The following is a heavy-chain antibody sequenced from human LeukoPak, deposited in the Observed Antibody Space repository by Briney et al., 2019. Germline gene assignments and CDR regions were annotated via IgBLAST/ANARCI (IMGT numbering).Heavy chain of an antibody. CDR3: TTDLGLTMIRGVIVN. CDR1: GFTFRNAW. CDR2: IKSKGDGETT. V-gene: IGHV3-15*01. D-gene: IGHD3-10*01. J-gene: IGHJ4*02. Sequence: GGSLRLSCAASGFTFRNAWMSWVRQAPGKGLEWVGRIKSKGDGETTDNAAPVKGRFTMSRDDSKATLYLQMNTLKAEDTAVYYCTTDLGLTMIRGVIVNWGQGALDTVSS.